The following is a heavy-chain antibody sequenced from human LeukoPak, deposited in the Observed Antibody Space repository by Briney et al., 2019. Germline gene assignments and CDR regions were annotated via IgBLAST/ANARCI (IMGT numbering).Heavy chain of an antibody. CDR1: GFTLSSYG. J-gene: IGHJ4*02. CDR3: AKPTRTWNLDY. Sequence: PGGTLRLSCAASGFTLSSYGMSWVRQAPGKGLEWVSGITGSGGSAYYADSVKGRFTISRDNSKGTLYLQMNSLRAEDTAVYYCAKPTRTWNLDYGGQETRVPVP. V-gene: IGHV3-23*01. D-gene: IGHD1-1*01. CDR2: ITGSGGSA.